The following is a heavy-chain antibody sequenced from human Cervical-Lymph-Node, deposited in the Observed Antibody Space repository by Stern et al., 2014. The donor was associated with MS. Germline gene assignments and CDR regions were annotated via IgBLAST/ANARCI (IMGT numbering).Heavy chain of an antibody. D-gene: IGHD6-19*01. CDR3: ARPHSPGCSYYFDF. Sequence: EVKLVEAGAEVRKPGQSLTISCNISGYTFTDYWIAWVRQMAGKGLEWMGGIFPGASDTRYSPSFQGHFTISVDTSINTAYLQWSDLRASDTAMYYCARPHSPGCSYYFDFWGQGTLVAVSS. J-gene: IGHJ4*02. V-gene: IGHV5-51*01. CDR1: GYTFTDYW. CDR2: IFPGASDT.